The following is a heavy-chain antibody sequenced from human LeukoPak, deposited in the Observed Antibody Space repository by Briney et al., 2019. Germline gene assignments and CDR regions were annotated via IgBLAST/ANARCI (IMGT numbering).Heavy chain of an antibody. CDR3: AKIRRDSSGGYGTYFDY. CDR1: GITFSSYA. Sequence: PGWSLRLSCAASGITFSSYAMSWVRQTPGKGLEWVSSISGSGGSTYYADSVKGRFTISRDNSKNTLYLQMNNLRAEDTALYYCAKIRRDSSGGYGTYFDYWGQGTLVTVSS. D-gene: IGHD6-19*01. J-gene: IGHJ4*02. V-gene: IGHV3-23*01. CDR2: ISGSGGST.